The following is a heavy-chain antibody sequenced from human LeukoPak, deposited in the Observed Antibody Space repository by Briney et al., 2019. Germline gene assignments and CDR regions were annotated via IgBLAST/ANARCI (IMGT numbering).Heavy chain of an antibody. V-gene: IGHV3-30-3*01. J-gene: IGHJ4*02. D-gene: IGHD3-16*01. CDR2: ISYDGSNK. CDR1: GFTFSSYA. CDR3: ARDPFGAAGGDY. Sequence: GGSLRLSCAASGFTFSSYAMHWVRQAPGKGLEWVAVISYDGSNKYYADSVKGRFTISRDNSKNTLYLQMNSLRAEDTAVYYCARDPFGAAGGDYWGQGTLVTVSS.